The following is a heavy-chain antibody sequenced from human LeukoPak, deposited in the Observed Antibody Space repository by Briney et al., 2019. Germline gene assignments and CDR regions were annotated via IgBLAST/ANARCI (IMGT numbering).Heavy chain of an antibody. V-gene: IGHV3-7*01. Sequence: GGSLRLSCAASGFTFSSYWMSWVRQAPGKGLEWVANIRQDGSEKYYVDSVKGRFTISRDNAKNSLYLQMNSLRAEDTAVYYCARGPCSSSWYSHYYYYMDVWGKGTTVTVSS. CDR3: ARGPCSSSWYSHYYYYMDV. CDR2: IRQDGSEK. CDR1: GFTFSSYW. D-gene: IGHD6-13*01. J-gene: IGHJ6*03.